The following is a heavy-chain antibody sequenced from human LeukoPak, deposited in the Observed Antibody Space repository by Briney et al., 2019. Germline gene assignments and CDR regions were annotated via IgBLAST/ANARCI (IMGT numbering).Heavy chain of an antibody. CDR3: AKGQVITSNLDS. Sequence: GGSLRLSCAASGFTFSSYEMNWVRQAPGKGLEWVSGISGGVGTIYYADSVKGRFTISRDSSKNTLYLQMNSLRAEDTAVYYCAKGQVITSNLDSWGQGTLVTVSS. CDR2: ISGGVGTI. CDR1: GFTFSSYE. J-gene: IGHJ4*02. V-gene: IGHV3-23*01. D-gene: IGHD2/OR15-2a*01.